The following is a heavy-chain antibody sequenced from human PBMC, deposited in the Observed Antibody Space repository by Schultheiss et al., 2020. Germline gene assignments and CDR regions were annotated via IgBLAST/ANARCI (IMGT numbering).Heavy chain of an antibody. CDR3: ARLRGCSSGWNDY. J-gene: IGHJ4*02. CDR1: GYSFTSYW. V-gene: IGHV5-51*01. CDR2: IYPGDSDT. Sequence: GESLKISCKGSGYSFTSYWIGWVRQMSGKGLEWMGIIYPGDSDTRWSPSFQGQVTISADKSINTAYLQWSRLKASDTAMYYCARLRGCSSGWNDYWGQGTLVTVSS. D-gene: IGHD6-19*01.